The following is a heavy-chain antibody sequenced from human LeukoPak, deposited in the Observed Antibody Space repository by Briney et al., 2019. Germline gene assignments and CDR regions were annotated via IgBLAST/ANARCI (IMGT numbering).Heavy chain of an antibody. D-gene: IGHD5-12*01. V-gene: IGHV3-30*18. CDR2: VSYDGSNK. CDR3: AKDRGYDLGPDY. Sequence: PGGSLRLSCAASGFTFSSCGMHWVRQAPGKGLEWVAVVSYDGSNKYYADSVKGRFTISRDNSKNTLYLQMNSLRAEDTAVYCCAKDRGYDLGPDYWGQGTLVTVSS. J-gene: IGHJ4*02. CDR1: GFTFSSCG.